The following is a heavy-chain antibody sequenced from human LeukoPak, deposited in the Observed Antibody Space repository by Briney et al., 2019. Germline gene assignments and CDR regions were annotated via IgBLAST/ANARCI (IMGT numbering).Heavy chain of an antibody. D-gene: IGHD6-13*01. J-gene: IGHJ4*03. V-gene: IGHV4-34*01. CDR1: GGSFSGYY. CDR2: INHSGST. CDR3: ARSAYSSSWKSNPFDY. Sequence: SETPSLTGGVYGGSFSGYYWSWIRQPPGKGLEWIGEINHSGSTNYNPSLGSRVTISVDTSKNQFSLKLSSVTAADTAVYYCARSAYSSSWKSNPFDYWGQGTTVTVSS.